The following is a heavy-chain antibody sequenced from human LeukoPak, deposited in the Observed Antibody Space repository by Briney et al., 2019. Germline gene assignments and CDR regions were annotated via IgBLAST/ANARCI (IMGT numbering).Heavy chain of an antibody. CDR1: GFTFSSYA. CDR3: ASLEYYYDSSGYLALDY. CDR2: ISGSGGST. D-gene: IGHD3-22*01. Sequence: GGSLRLSCAASGFTFSSYAMSWVRQAPGKGLEWVSAISGSGGSTYYADSVKGRFTISRDNSKNTLYLQMNSLRAEDTAVYYCASLEYYYDSSGYLALDYWGQGTLVTVSS. V-gene: IGHV3-23*01. J-gene: IGHJ4*02.